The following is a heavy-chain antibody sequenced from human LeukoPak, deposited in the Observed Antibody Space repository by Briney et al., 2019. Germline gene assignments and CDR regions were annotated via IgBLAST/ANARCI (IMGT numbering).Heavy chain of an antibody. D-gene: IGHD3-22*01. V-gene: IGHV4-34*01. J-gene: IGHJ4*02. CDR3: ARGRYSSGYKD. Sequence: SETLSHTCAVYGGSFSGYYWSWIRQPPGKGLEWIGEINHSGSTNYNPSLKSRVTISVDTSKNQFSLKLSSVTAADTAVYYCARGRYSSGYKDWGQGTLVTVSS. CDR2: INHSGST. CDR1: GGSFSGYY.